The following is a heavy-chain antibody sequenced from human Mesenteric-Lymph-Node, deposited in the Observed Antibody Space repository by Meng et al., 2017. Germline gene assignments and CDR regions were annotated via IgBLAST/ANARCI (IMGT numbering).Heavy chain of an antibody. J-gene: IGHJ6*02. CDR2: ISAYNGNT. CDR1: GYTFTSYG. D-gene: IGHD1-1*01. Sequence: ASVKVSCKASGYTFTSYGISWVRQAPGQGLEWMGWISAYNGNTNYAQKLQGRVTMTTDTSTSTAYMELRSLRSDDTAVYYCARDPPDQNSYHNAYYYYYGMDVWGQGTTVTVSS. V-gene: IGHV1-18*01. CDR3: ARDPPDQNSYHNAYYYYYGMDV.